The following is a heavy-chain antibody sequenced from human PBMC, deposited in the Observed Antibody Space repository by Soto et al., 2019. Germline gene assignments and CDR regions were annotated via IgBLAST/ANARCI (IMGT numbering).Heavy chain of an antibody. CDR1: GGSIISASYS. J-gene: IGHJ5*02. CDR2: IYSSGST. V-gene: IGHV4-31*11. D-gene: IGHD6-6*01. Sequence: SETLSLTCAVSGGSIISASYSWNWIRQSPGRGLEWIGHIYSSGSTYYNPSLKSRVSISVDTSNDQFSLKLTSVTAADTAVYFCAREDAARIERWFDAWGQGILVTVSS. CDR3: AREDAARIERWFDA.